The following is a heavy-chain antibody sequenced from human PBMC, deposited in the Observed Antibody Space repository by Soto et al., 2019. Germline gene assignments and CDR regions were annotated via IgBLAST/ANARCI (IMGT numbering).Heavy chain of an antibody. CDR1: GRIFSSFP. D-gene: IGHD5-18*01. CDR3: ARVGSRDAYNYVLDQ. V-gene: IGHV1-69*06. Sequence: QVQVVRSGAEVKKPGSSVKISCKASGRIFSSFPTSWVRQVPGQGLEWMGGVISASGSVTYAPKFQGRVKMTAVNSAGIGYMELTSLTSEDTAIYDCARVGSRDAYNYVLDQWGPGTMVTVSS. CDR2: VISASGSV. J-gene: IGHJ1*01.